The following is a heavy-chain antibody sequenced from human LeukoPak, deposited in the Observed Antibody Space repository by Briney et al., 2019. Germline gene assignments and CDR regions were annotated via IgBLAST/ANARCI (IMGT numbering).Heavy chain of an antibody. D-gene: IGHD5-18*01. V-gene: IGHV1-69*13. CDR2: IIPIFGTA. J-gene: IGHJ4*02. CDR1: GGTFSSYA. Sequence: SVKVSCKASGGTFSSYAISWVRQAPGQGLEWMGGIIPIFGTANYAQKFRGRVTITADESTSTAYMELSSLRSEDTAVYYCARDLSPLDTGVSFDYWGQGTLVTVSS. CDR3: ARDLSPLDTGVSFDY.